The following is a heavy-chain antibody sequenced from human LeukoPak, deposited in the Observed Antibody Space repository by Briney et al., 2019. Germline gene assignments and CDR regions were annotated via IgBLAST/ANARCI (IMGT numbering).Heavy chain of an antibody. CDR1: GFTFSSYA. V-gene: IGHV3-30*04. CDR2: ISYDGSNK. Sequence: GRSLRLSCAASGFTFSSYAMHWVRQAPGKGLEWVAVISYDGSNKYYADSVRGRFTISRDNSKNTLYLQMSSLGAEDTAVYYCARDWLAGNPYHAFDLWGKGTMVTVSS. D-gene: IGHD3-22*01. J-gene: IGHJ3*01. CDR3: ARDWLAGNPYHAFDL.